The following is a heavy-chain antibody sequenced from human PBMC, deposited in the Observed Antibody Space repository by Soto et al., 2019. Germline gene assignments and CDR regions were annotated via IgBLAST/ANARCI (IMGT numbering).Heavy chain of an antibody. CDR1: GFTFSTYA. D-gene: IGHD6-13*01. CDR3: ARDLGSSWYPEYFQH. V-gene: IGHV3-48*01. Sequence: GGSLRLSCAASGFTFSTYAMNWVRQAPGKGLEWVSYISGSGGTIYYADSVKGRFTISRDNAKNSLYLQMNSLRAEDTAVYYCARDLGSSWYPEYFQHWGQGTLVTVSS. CDR2: ISGSGGTI. J-gene: IGHJ1*01.